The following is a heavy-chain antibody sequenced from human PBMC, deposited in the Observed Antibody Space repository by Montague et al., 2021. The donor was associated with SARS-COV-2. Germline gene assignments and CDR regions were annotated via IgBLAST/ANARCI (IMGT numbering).Heavy chain of an antibody. CDR1: GGSISSSSYY. CDR3: ARVSIGVFIDDAFDI. Sequence: SETLSLTCTVSGGSISSSSYYWCWIRQPPGKGLEWIGSIFYSGITYYXXXLKSRVTISVDTSKNQFSLKLSSVTAADTAVYYCARVSIGVFIDDAFDIWGQGTMVTVSS. CDR2: IFYSGIT. D-gene: IGHD3-3*01. J-gene: IGHJ3*02. V-gene: IGHV4-39*01.